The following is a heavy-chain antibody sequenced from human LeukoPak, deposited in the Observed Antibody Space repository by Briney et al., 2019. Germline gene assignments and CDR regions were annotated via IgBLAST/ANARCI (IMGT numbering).Heavy chain of an antibody. CDR2: IYPGDSDT. CDR1: AYSFTSYW. Sequence: GESLKISCKGSAYSFTSYWYGWVRQMPGTGLEWIGIIYPGDSDTRYSPSFRGQVTISADKSISTAYLQWSSLKASDTAMYYCARLEMDGEAASGYWGQGTLVTVSS. D-gene: IGHD5-24*01. V-gene: IGHV5-51*01. J-gene: IGHJ4*02. CDR3: ARLEMDGEAASGY.